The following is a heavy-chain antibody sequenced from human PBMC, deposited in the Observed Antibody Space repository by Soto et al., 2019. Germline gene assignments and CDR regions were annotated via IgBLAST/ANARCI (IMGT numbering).Heavy chain of an antibody. V-gene: IGHV1-18*04. Sequence: ASVKVSCKASGYTFTNYGVSWVRQAPGQGLEWMGWIRADNGNTNYAQRFQGRVTMTTDTSTSTAYMELRSLRSDDTAVYYCARWGHCYNTVCRHYGMDVWGQGTTVTVSS. CDR2: IRADNGNT. D-gene: IGHD2-21*01. CDR1: GYTFTNYG. J-gene: IGHJ6*02. CDR3: ARWGHCYNTVCRHYGMDV.